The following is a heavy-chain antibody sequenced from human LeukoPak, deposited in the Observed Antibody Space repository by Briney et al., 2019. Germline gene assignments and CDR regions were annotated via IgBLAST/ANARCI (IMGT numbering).Heavy chain of an antibody. CDR3: ARLQIAAAVYYFDY. D-gene: IGHD6-13*01. CDR1: GGSISSYY. Sequence: SETLSLTCTVSGGSISSYYWSWIRQPPGKGLEWIGYIYYSGSTNYNPSLKSRVTISVDTSKSQFSLKLSSVTAADTAVYYCARLQIAAAVYYFDYWGQGTLVTVSS. V-gene: IGHV4-59*08. J-gene: IGHJ4*02. CDR2: IYYSGST.